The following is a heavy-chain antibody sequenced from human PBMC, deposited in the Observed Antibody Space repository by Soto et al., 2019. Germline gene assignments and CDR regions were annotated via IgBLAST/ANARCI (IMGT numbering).Heavy chain of an antibody. CDR2: IYHSGST. Sequence: SETLSLTCAVSSGSISSSNWWSWVRQPPGKGLEWIGEIYHSGSTNYNPSLKSRVTISVDKSKNQFSLKLSSVTAADTAVYYWARSLRRTRTNYYYYMDVWGKGTKVTVS. D-gene: IGHD4-17*01. CDR3: ARSLRRTRTNYYYYMDV. J-gene: IGHJ6*03. CDR1: SGSISSSNW. V-gene: IGHV4-4*02.